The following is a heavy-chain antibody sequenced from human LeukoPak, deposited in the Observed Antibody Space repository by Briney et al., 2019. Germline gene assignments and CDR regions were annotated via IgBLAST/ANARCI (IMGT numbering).Heavy chain of an antibody. J-gene: IGHJ5*02. V-gene: IGHV5-51*01. CDR2: IYPGDSDT. Sequence: NRGESLKISCKGSGYSFTSYWIDWVRQMPGKGLEWMGIIYPGDSDTRYSPSFQGQVTISADKSISTAYLQWSSLKASDTAMYYCARHPRPSHCSSTSCYGPASSVWFDPWGQGTLVTVSS. CDR1: GYSFTSYW. CDR3: ARHPRPSHCSSTSCYGPASSVWFDP. D-gene: IGHD2-2*01.